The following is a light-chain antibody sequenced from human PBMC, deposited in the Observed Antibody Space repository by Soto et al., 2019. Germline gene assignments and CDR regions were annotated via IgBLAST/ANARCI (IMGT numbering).Light chain of an antibody. V-gene: IGLV2-14*01. CDR3: SSFASTNTWV. CDR1: SSDVGGYDH. Sequence: QSVLTHPASVSVSPGQSITISCTGTSSDVGGYDHVSWYQQYPGKAPKLIIYEVSNRPSGLSNRFSGSKSGNTASLTISGLQAEDEADYYCSSFASTNTWVFGGGTKLTVL. J-gene: IGLJ3*02. CDR2: EVS.